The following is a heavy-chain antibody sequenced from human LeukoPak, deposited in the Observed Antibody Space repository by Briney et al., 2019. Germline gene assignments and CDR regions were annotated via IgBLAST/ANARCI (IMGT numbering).Heavy chain of an antibody. V-gene: IGHV4-39*01. D-gene: IGHD3-10*01. J-gene: IGHJ6*03. CDR3: ARQISDYYYYYIDV. CDR1: GGSISSSNYY. CDR2: IYYSGTT. Sequence: SETLSLNCSVSGGSISSSNYYWGWIRQPPGKGLAWIGTIYYSGTTYYNPSLESRVTISEDMSKNQFSRTLRSVTAADTAVYYCARQISDYYYYYIDVWGKGTTVTVSS.